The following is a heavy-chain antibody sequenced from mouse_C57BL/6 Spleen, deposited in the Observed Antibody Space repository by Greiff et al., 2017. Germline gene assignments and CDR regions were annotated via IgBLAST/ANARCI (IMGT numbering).Heavy chain of an antibody. CDR1: GYTFTSYT. V-gene: IGHV1-4*01. CDR2: INPSSGYT. J-gene: IGHJ1*03. D-gene: IGHD1-1*01. Sequence: QVQLQQSGAELARPGASVKMSCKASGYTFTSYTMHWVKQRPGQGLEWIGYINPSSGYTKYNQKFKDKATLTADKSSSTAYMQLSSLTSEDSAVYYCANYCGSSYWYFDVWGTGTTVTVSS. CDR3: ANYCGSSYWYFDV.